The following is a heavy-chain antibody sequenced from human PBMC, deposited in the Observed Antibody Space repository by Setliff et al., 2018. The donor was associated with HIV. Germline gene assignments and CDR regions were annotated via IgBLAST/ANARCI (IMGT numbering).Heavy chain of an antibody. CDR3: ARSDWELVLSSFDY. D-gene: IGHD1-26*01. J-gene: IGHJ4*02. V-gene: IGHV1-18*01. CDR1: GYTFASYG. Sequence: ASVKVSCKASGYTFASYGITWVRQAPGQGLEWMGWISAYDGNTNYAQKVRERVTLTTDTATNTAFMEPKNLTSADTAVYFCARSDWELVLSSFDYWGQGTQVTVSS. CDR2: ISAYDGNT.